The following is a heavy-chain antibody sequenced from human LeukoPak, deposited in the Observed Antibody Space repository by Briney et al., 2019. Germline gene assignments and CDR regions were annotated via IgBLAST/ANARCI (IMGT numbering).Heavy chain of an antibody. CDR2: ISSSGSTI. Sequence: GGSLRLSCAASGFTFNTYTMNWVRQAPGKGLEWVSYISSSGSTIYYADSVKGRFTISRDNAKNSLYLQMNSLRAEDTAVYYCARERVTRAGEFDYWGQGTLVTVSS. J-gene: IGHJ4*02. D-gene: IGHD2-21*02. CDR1: GFTFNTYT. V-gene: IGHV3-48*04. CDR3: ARERVTRAGEFDY.